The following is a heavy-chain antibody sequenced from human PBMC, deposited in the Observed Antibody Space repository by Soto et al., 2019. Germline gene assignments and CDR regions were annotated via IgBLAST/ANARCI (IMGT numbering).Heavy chain of an antibody. J-gene: IGHJ4*02. Sequence: QVQLQESGPGLVKPSETLSLTCTVPGGSISSYYWSWLRQPPGKGLEWVAYIHYSGSTGYNPSLKSRITISLDKAKNQFSLELTSVTAADTAVYPCARHGLGLDYWGQGTLVTVSS. D-gene: IGHD1-26*01. CDR3: ARHGLGLDY. CDR1: GGSISSYY. V-gene: IGHV4-59*08. CDR2: IHYSGST.